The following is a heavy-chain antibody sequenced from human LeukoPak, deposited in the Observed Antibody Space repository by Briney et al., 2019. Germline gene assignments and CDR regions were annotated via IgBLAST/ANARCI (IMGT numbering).Heavy chain of an antibody. J-gene: IGHJ2*01. CDR2: ISSSSTYI. CDR3: ARALGVAVYWYFDL. CDR1: GFAFSSYT. Sequence: GGSLRLSCTASGFAFSSYTMNWVRQGPGKGLEWVSSISSSSTYIYYAESMKGRFTISRDNAKNSLYLQMNSLRAEDTAVYYCARALGVAVYWYFDLWGRGTLVTVSS. D-gene: IGHD6-19*01. V-gene: IGHV3-21*01.